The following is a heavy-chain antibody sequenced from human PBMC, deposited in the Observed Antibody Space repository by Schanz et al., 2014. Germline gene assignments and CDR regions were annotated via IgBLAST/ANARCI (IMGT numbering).Heavy chain of an antibody. CDR2: IFHTGST. V-gene: IGHV4-4*02. CDR1: GASISSNNW. D-gene: IGHD5-12*01. CDR3: ARGDISGYNGGLMDT. J-gene: IGHJ5*02. Sequence: QVQLQESGPGLLKPSGTLSLTCAVSGASISSNNWWTWVRQSPGKGLDWIGEIFHTGSTKYNPSLKSQVTVSMDNSNNQLSLKVSSVTAADTAIYYCARGDISGYNGGLMDTWGQGTLXTVSS.